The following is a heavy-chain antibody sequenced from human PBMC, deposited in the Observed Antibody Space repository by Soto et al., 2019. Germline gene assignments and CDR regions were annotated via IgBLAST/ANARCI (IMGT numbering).Heavy chain of an antibody. CDR2: ISAYNGNT. CDR1: GYTFTSYG. Sequence: QVQLVQSGAEVKKPGASVKVSCKASGYTFTSYGISWVRQAPGQGLEWMGRISAYNGNTNYAQKLQGRVTQTTATSTRTAYMELRSLTSDDTAVYYCARVVGALGPWFDPWGQGTLVTVSS. D-gene: IGHD1-26*01. V-gene: IGHV1-18*01. J-gene: IGHJ5*02. CDR3: ARVVGALGPWFDP.